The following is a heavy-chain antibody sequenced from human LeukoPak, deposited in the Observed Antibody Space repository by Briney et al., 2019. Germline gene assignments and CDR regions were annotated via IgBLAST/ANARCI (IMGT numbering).Heavy chain of an antibody. J-gene: IGHJ4*02. D-gene: IGHD2-8*01. CDR1: GGTFSSYA. CDR2: IIPIFGTA. Sequence: GASVKVSCKASGGTFSSYAISWVRQAPGRGLEWMGGIIPIFGTANYAQKFQGRVTITADKSTSTAYMELSSLRSEDTAVYYCAREGPIVLMPRPYYFDYWGQGTLVTVSS. V-gene: IGHV1-69*06. CDR3: AREGPIVLMPRPYYFDY.